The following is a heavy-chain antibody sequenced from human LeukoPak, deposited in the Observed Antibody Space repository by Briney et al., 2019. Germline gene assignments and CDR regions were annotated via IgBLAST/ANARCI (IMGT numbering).Heavy chain of an antibody. J-gene: IGHJ4*02. Sequence: SGPTLVNPTQTLTLTCTFSGFSLSTSGVGVAWIRQPPTKALEWLALIYWDGDKRYSPSLKSRLTITKDTSKNQVVLTLTNMDPVDTATYYCAHRRYGSGTYTVDYWGQGTPVTVSS. D-gene: IGHD3-10*01. CDR1: GFSLSTSGVG. V-gene: IGHV2-5*02. CDR2: IYWDGDK. CDR3: AHRRYGSGTYTVDY.